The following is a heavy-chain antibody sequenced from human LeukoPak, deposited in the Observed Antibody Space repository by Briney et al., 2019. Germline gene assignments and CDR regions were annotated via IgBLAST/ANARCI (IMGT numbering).Heavy chain of an antibody. V-gene: IGHV4-34*01. CDR3: ARREVHFDY. CDR1: GGSFSGYY. CDR2: INHSGST. J-gene: IGHJ4*02. Sequence: PSETLSLTCAVYGGSFSGYYWSWIRQPPGKGLEWIGEINHSGSTNYNPSLKSRVTISVGTSKNQFSLKLSSVTAADTAVYYCARREVHFDYWGQGTLVTVSS.